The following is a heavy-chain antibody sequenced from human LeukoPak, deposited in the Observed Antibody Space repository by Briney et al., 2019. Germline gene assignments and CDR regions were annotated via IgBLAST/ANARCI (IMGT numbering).Heavy chain of an antibody. CDR2: VYSDDIR. Sequence: PGGSLRLSCAASGVAVSSSYMSWVRQAPGKGLEWVSIVYSDDIRYYVDSVKGRFSISRDNSKNSLYLQMNSLRAEDTALYYCAKVRMRGIAAAGGFDYWGQGTLVTVSS. J-gene: IGHJ4*02. CDR1: GVAVSSSY. CDR3: AKVRMRGIAAAGGFDY. D-gene: IGHD6-13*01. V-gene: IGHV3-53*05.